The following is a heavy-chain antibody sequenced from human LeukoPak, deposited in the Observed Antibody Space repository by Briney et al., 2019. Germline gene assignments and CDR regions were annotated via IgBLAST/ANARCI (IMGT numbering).Heavy chain of an antibody. Sequence: SETLSLTCAVSGGSISSFNWWSWVRQPPGKGLEWIGEIYHGGSTNYNPSLKSRVAMSVDRARNQFSLKLTSVTAADTAVYYCARYLSSGLDYWGQGTWLTVSS. D-gene: IGHD3-10*01. J-gene: IGHJ4*02. V-gene: IGHV4-4*02. CDR2: IYHGGST. CDR1: GGSISSFNW. CDR3: ARYLSSGLDY.